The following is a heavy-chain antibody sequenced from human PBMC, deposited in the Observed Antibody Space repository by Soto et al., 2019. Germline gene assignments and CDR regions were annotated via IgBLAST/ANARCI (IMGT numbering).Heavy chain of an antibody. CDR3: VSQRTSVLTQAYFDY. CDR1: GGSVSNSNYY. D-gene: IGHD2-8*01. CDR2: VYYRGRS. Sequence: SETLSLTCTVSGGSVSNSNYYWGWIRQSPGKGLGWIGSVYYRGRSYSKSSVKSRVTISVDTSKNQFSLNLNSVTASDTAVYFCVSQRTSVLTQAYFDYWGPGALVTVSS. V-gene: IGHV4-39*01. J-gene: IGHJ4*02.